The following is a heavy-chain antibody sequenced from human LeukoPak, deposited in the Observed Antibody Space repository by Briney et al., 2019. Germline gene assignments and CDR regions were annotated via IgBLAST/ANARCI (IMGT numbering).Heavy chain of an antibody. V-gene: IGHV1-58*01. CDR2: IVVGSGNT. Sequence: GASVKVSCKASGFTFTSSAVQWVRQARGQRLEWIGWIVVGSGNTNYAQKFQERVTITRDMFTSTAYMELSSLRSEDTAVYYCAANLAYCGGDCYSGDYWGQGTLVTVSS. J-gene: IGHJ4*02. D-gene: IGHD2-21*02. CDR1: GFTFTSSA. CDR3: AANLAYCGGDCYSGDY.